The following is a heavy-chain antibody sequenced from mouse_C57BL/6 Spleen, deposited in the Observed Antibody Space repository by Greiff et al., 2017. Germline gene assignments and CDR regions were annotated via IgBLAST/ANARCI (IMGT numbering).Heavy chain of an antibody. CDR2: IYPGDGDT. D-gene: IGHD1-1*01. CDR3: ATITTGVGGDY. J-gene: IGHJ2*01. V-gene: IGHV1-82*01. Sequence: QVQLKQSGPELVKPGASVKISCKASGYAFSSSWMHWVKQRPGKGLEWIGRIYPGDGDTNYNGKFKGKATLTADKSSSTAYMQLSSLTSEDSAVYFCATITTGVGGDYWGQGTTLTVSS. CDR1: GYAFSSSW.